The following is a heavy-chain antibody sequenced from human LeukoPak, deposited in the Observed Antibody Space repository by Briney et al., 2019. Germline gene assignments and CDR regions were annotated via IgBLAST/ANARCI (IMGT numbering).Heavy chain of an antibody. CDR2: ISAYNGNT. D-gene: IGHD6-13*01. V-gene: IGHV1-18*01. CDR1: GYTFVNYG. Sequence: ASVKVSCKASGYTFVNYGISWVRQAPGQGLEWMGWISAYNGNTNYAQKLQGRVTMTTDTSTSTAYMELRSLRSDDTAVYYCARDAIAAAGEYYYYYYGMDVWGQGTTVTVSS. J-gene: IGHJ6*02. CDR3: ARDAIAAAGEYYYYYYGMDV.